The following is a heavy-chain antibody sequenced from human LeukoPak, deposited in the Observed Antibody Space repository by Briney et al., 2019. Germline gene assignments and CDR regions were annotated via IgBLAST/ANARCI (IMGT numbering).Heavy chain of an antibody. CDR2: IVVGSGNT. CDR3: ARGTVVPAANDAFDI. Sequence: SVKVSCKASGFTFTSSAVQWVRQARGQRLEWIGWIVVGSGNTNYAQKFQERVTITRDMSTSTAYMELRSLRSDDTAVYYCARGTVVPAANDAFDIWGQGTMVTVSS. J-gene: IGHJ3*02. CDR1: GFTFTSSA. V-gene: IGHV1-58*01. D-gene: IGHD2-2*01.